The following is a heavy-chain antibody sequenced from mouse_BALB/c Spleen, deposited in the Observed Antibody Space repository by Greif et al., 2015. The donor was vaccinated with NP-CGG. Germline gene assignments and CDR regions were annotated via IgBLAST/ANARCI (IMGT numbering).Heavy chain of an antibody. CDR3: RGSSYLHAMDY. CDR1: GFTFNTYA. Sequence: DVHLVESGGGLVQPKGSLKLSCAASGFTFNTYAMNWVRQAPGKGLEWVARIRSKSNNYATYYADSVKDRFTISRDDSQSMLYLQMNNLKTEDTAMYYCRGSSYLHAMDYWGQGTSVTVSS. CDR2: IRSKSNNYAT. V-gene: IGHV10-1*02. D-gene: IGHD1-1*01. J-gene: IGHJ4*01.